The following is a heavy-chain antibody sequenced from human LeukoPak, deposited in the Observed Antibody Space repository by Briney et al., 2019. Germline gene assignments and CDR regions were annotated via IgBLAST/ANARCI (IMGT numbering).Heavy chain of an antibody. CDR2: IYTSGST. J-gene: IGHJ6*03. D-gene: IGHD6-19*01. V-gene: IGHV4-4*07. CDR1: GGSISSYY. CDR3: ARDGPYSSGWYRDYYYMDA. Sequence: SETLSLTCTVSGGSISSYYWSWIRQPAGKGLEWIGRIYTSGSTNYNPSLKSRVTMSVDTSKNQFSLKLSPVTAADTAVYYCARDGPYSSGWYRDYYYMDAWGKGTTVTVSS.